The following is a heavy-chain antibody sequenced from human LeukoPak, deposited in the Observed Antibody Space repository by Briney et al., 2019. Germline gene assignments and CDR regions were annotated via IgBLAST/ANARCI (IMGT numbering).Heavy chain of an antibody. D-gene: IGHD6-19*01. V-gene: IGHV3-30*04. CDR3: ARETQWRYAFDI. CDR1: GFTFSSYA. CDR2: ISYDGSNK. Sequence: GGSLRLSCAASGFTFSSYAMHWVRQAPGKGLEWVAVISYDGSNKYYADSVKGRFTISRDNSKNTLYLQMNSLRAEDTAVYYCARETQWRYAFDIWGQGTMVTVSS. J-gene: IGHJ3*02.